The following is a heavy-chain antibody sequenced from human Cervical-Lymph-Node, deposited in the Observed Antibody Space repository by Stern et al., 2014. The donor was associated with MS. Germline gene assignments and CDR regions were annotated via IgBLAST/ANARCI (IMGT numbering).Heavy chain of an antibody. CDR3: AREGTNFGVAPYNYGMDV. D-gene: IGHD3-3*01. Sequence: VQLVESGGGVVQPGRPLRLSCAASGFTFSSHAMHWVRQAPGKGLEWVAVISFDGREKYYSDSVKGRFTISRDNSGDTQNLQVNSLRGEDTAVYYCAREGTNFGVAPYNYGMDVWGQGTTVTV. CDR2: ISFDGREK. CDR1: GFTFSSHA. V-gene: IGHV3-30*01. J-gene: IGHJ6*02.